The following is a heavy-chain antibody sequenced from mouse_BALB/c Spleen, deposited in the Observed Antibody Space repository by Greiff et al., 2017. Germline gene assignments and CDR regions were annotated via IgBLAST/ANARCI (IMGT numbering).Heavy chain of an antibody. Sequence: EVQLQESGAELVKPGASVKLSCTASGFNIKDTYMHWVKQRPEQGLEWIGRIDPANGNTKYDPKFQGKATITADTSSNTAYLQLSSLTSEDTAVYYCARFSSGPFDYWGQGTTLTVSS. CDR1: GFNIKDTY. CDR3: ARFSSGPFDY. V-gene: IGHV14-3*02. D-gene: IGHD3-1*01. J-gene: IGHJ2*01. CDR2: IDPANGNT.